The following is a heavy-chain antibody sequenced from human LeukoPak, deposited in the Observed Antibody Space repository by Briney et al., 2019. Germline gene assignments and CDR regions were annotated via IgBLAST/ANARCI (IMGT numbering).Heavy chain of an antibody. CDR2: IRYDGSNK. D-gene: IGHD1-26*01. Sequence: GGSLRLSCAASGFTFSSYGMHWVRQAPGKGLEWVAFIRYDGSNKYYADPVKGRFTISRDNSKNTLYLQMNSLRAEDTAVYYCAKDTLRAPYSGSYQGYYFDYWGQGTLVTVSS. J-gene: IGHJ4*02. CDR3: AKDTLRAPYSGSYQGYYFDY. V-gene: IGHV3-30*02. CDR1: GFTFSSYG.